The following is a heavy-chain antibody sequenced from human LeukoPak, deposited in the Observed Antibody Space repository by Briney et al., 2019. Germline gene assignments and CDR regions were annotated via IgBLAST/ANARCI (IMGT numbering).Heavy chain of an antibody. D-gene: IGHD2-2*01. J-gene: IGHJ4*02. V-gene: IGHV3-33*01. CDR2: IRYDGSNK. CDR3: ARQRQLLTFDY. CDR1: GFTFSSYG. Sequence: PGGSLRLSGAAYGFTFSSYGMHWVRQAQGKGLEWVAVIRYDGSNKYYADSVKGRFTISRDNSKDKLDLQMNSLRAEDTAVYYCARQRQLLTFDYWGQGTLVTVSS.